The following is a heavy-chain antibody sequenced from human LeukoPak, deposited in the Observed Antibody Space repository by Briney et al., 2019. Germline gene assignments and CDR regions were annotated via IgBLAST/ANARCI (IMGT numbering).Heavy chain of an antibody. CDR1: GFTFSSYA. V-gene: IGHV3-30-3*01. Sequence: GRSLRLSCAASGFTFSSYAMHWVRQAPGKGLEWVAVISYDGSNKYYADSVKGRFTISRDNSKNTLYLQMNSLRAEDTAVYYCAREVWTFLTGYSKYYYYGMDVWGQGTTVTVSS. CDR2: ISYDGSNK. D-gene: IGHD3-9*01. CDR3: AREVWTFLTGYSKYYYYGMDV. J-gene: IGHJ6*02.